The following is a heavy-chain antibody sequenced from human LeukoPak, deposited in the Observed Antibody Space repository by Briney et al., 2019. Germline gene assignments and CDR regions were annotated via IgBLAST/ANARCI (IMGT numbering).Heavy chain of an antibody. Sequence: GSLRLSCAASGFTVSSNYWSWIRQPPGKGLEWIGYIYYSGSTYYNPSLKSRVTISVDTSKNQFSLKLSSVTAADTAVYYCARFSSGWYGSPFDPWGQGTLVTVSS. CDR3: ARFSSGWYGSPFDP. V-gene: IGHV4-59*02. CDR1: GFTVSSNY. D-gene: IGHD6-19*01. J-gene: IGHJ5*02. CDR2: IYYSGST.